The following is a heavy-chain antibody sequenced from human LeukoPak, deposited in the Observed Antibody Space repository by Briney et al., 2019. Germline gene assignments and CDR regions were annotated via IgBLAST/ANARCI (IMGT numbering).Heavy chain of an antibody. J-gene: IGHJ4*02. CDR2: ISYDGSNK. CDR3: AISGGYWAWAH. D-gene: IGHD1-26*01. CDR1: GFTFSSYA. V-gene: IGHV3-30*04. Sequence: PGGSLRLSCAASGFTFSSYAMHWVRQAPGKGLEWVAVISYDGSNKYYADSVKGRFTISRDNSKNTLYLQMNSLRAEDTAVYYCAISGGYWAWAHWGQGTLVTVSS.